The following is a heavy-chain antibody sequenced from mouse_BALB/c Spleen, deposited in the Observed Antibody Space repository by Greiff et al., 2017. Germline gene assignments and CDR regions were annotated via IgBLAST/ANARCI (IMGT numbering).Heavy chain of an antibody. CDR3: ARVGGGVFAY. CDR1: GFTFSDYY. CDR2: ISDGGSYT. Sequence: EVQGVESGGGLVKPGGSLKLSCAASGFTFSDYYMYWVRQTPEKRLEWVATISDGGSYTYYPDSVKGRFTISRDNAKNNLYLQMSSLKSEDTAMYYCARVGGGVFAYWGQGTLVTVSA. J-gene: IGHJ3*01. V-gene: IGHV5-4*02. D-gene: IGHD3-1*01.